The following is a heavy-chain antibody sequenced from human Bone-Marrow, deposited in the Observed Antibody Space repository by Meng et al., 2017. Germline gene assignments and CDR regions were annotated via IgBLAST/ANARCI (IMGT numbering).Heavy chain of an antibody. CDR2: INPKSGDT. CDR3: ARDEDISAAGKLFGDY. D-gene: IGHD6-25*01. CDR1: GYNFPDYY. V-gene: IGHV1-2*06. J-gene: IGHJ4*02. Sequence: HVERAQSWAEVKKPGASVKVSCKPSGYNFPDYYIHWVRRAPGQGLEWMGRINPKSGDTHYAQKFQARVTMTGDTSISTAYMELSGLRSDDTAMYYCARDEDISAAGKLFGDYWGQGTLVTVSS.